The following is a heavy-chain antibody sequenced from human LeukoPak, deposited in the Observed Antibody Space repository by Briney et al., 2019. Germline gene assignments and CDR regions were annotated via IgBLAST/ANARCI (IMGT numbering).Heavy chain of an antibody. Sequence: GGSLRFSCAASGFAVSSNHMNWVRQAPGKGLEWVSVIFNGGSTYYADSVKGRFTISRDNSKNTLYLQMNSLRPEDTAVYYCTTSLYYSDSVLYFHWGQGALVTVSS. D-gene: IGHD3-22*01. CDR2: IFNGGST. V-gene: IGHV3-53*01. CDR3: TTSLYYSDSVLYFH. J-gene: IGHJ4*02. CDR1: GFAVSSNH.